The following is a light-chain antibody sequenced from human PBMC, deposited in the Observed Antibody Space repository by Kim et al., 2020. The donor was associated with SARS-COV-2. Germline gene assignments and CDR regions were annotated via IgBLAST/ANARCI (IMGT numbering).Light chain of an antibody. J-gene: IGKJ5*01. CDR1: QRVRTT. V-gene: IGKV3-15*01. CDR3: QQYDIWPPIT. CDR2: GAS. Sequence: SPGEIVTLSCRASQRVRTTFAWYQPRPGQAPRLLILGASTRATGVPLRFSGSVSGTEFTLSISSLQSEDFAVYYCQQYDIWPPITFGQGTRLEIK.